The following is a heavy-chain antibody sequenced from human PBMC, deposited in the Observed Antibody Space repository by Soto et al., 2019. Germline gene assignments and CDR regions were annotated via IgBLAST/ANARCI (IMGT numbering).Heavy chain of an antibody. CDR2: IYWNDDK. J-gene: IGHJ5*02. Sequence: SGPTLVNPTQTLTLTCTFSGFSRSSSGVGVGWIRQPPGKALEWPALIYWNDDKRYSPSLKSRLTITKDTSKNQVVLTMTNMDPVDTATYYCAHGSSRRQPFDPWGQGTPVTVPQ. CDR3: AHGSSRRQPFDP. CDR1: GFSRSSSGVG. D-gene: IGHD6-13*01. V-gene: IGHV2-5*01.